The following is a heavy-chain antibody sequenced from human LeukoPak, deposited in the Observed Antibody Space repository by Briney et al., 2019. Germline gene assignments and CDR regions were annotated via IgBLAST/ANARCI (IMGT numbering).Heavy chain of an antibody. Sequence: ASVKVSCKASGYTFTGYYMHWVRQAPGQGLEWMGIINPSGGSTSYAQKFQGRVTMTRDMSTSTVYMELSSLRSEDTAVYYCARGGGYSYGYYSYYMDVWGKGTTVTVSS. J-gene: IGHJ6*03. D-gene: IGHD5-18*01. CDR1: GYTFTGYY. CDR3: ARGGGYSYGYYSYYMDV. V-gene: IGHV1-46*01. CDR2: INPSGGST.